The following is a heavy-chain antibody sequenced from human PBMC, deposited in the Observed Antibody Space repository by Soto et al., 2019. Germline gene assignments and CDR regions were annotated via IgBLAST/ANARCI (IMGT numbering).Heavy chain of an antibody. J-gene: IGHJ4*02. CDR1: GASINSSEW. Sequence: PSETLSLTCAVSGASINSSEWWSWVRQPPGRGLEWIGEIFHGGTIYYNPSLKSRVTISMDKSKNRYYLNLSSVTAADTAVYYCARDHAHHGNWAFDYWGQGARVTGTS. D-gene: IGHD3-16*01. CDR2: IFHGGTI. V-gene: IGHV4-4*02. CDR3: ARDHAHHGNWAFDY.